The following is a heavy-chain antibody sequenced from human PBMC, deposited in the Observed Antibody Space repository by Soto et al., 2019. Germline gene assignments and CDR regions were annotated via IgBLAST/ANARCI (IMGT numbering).Heavy chain of an antibody. CDR3: AKVLVAGYGGYFDY. V-gene: IGHV3-23*01. J-gene: IGHJ4*02. D-gene: IGHD6-19*01. CDR1: GFTFSSYA. CDR2: ISGSGGSS. Sequence: PGGSLRLSCAASGFTFSSYAMSWVRQAPGKGLEWVSAISGSGGSSYYADSVKGRFTISRDNSKNTLYLQMNSLRAEDTAVYYCAKVLVAGYGGYFDYWGQGTLVTVSS.